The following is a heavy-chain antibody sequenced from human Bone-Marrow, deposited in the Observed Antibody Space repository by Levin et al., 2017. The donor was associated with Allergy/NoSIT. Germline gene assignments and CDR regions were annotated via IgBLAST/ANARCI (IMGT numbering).Heavy chain of an antibody. V-gene: IGHV4-59*01. D-gene: IGHD1-26*01. CDR1: GASISNSY. Sequence: SETLSLTCTVSGASISNSYYNWIRQPPGKGLEWIGYIYYSGSTYYNPSLKGRVTISADTSKNQFALRLTDVTTADTAVYYCARGRVVGASFDFWGQGTVVSVSS. CDR2: IYYSGST. J-gene: IGHJ4*02. CDR3: ARGRVVGASFDF.